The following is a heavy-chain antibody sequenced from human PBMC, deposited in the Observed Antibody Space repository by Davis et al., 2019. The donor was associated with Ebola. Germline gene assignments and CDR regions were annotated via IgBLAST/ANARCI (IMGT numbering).Heavy chain of an antibody. D-gene: IGHD2-2*01. CDR1: GGTFSSYA. Sequence: AASVNVSCKASGGTFSSYAISWVRQAPGQGLEWMGRIIPILGIANYAQKFQGRVTITADKSTSTAYMELSSLRSEDTAVYYCASWGYCSSTSCRNYYYYGMDVWGQGTTVTVSS. CDR2: IIPILGIA. J-gene: IGHJ6*02. V-gene: IGHV1-69*04. CDR3: ASWGYCSSTSCRNYYYYGMDV.